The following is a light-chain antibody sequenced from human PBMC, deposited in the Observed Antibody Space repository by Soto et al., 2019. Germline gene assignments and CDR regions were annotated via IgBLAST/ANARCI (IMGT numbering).Light chain of an antibody. J-gene: IGKJ1*01. CDR2: GAS. Sequence: IVLPKSPATLSLSPGERATLSCRASQSVSSYLAWYQQKPGQAPRLLFYGASSRATGIPDRFSGSGSGTDFTLTISRLEPEDFAVYYCQQYGSSSWTFGQRTNVDI. CDR3: QQYGSSSWT. V-gene: IGKV3-20*01. CDR1: QSVSSY.